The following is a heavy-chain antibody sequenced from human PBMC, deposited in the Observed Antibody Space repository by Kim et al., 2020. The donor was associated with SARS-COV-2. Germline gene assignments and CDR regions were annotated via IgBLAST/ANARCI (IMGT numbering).Heavy chain of an antibody. CDR3: ARSIKQQLAQFDP. V-gene: IGHV3-21*01. D-gene: IGHD6-13*01. J-gene: IGHJ5*02. CDR2: ISSSSSYI. Sequence: GGSLRLSCAASGFTFSSYSMNWVRQAPGKGLEWVSSISSSSSYIYYADSVKGRFTISRDNAKNSLYLQMNSLRAEDTAVYYCARSIKQQLAQFDPWGQGTLVTVSS. CDR1: GFTFSSYS.